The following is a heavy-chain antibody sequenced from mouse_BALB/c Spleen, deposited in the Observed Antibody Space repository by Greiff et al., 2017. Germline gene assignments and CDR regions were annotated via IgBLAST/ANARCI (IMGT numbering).Heavy chain of an antibody. CDR1: GYTFTDYN. V-gene: IGHV1-18*01. CDR3: ARFYGNLWYFDY. CDR2: INPNNGGT. D-gene: IGHD2-1*01. J-gene: IGHJ2*01. Sequence: EVQLQESGPELVKPGASVKIPCKASGYTFTDYNMDWVKQSHGKSLEWIGDINPNNGGTIYNQKFKGKATLTVDKSSSTAYMELRSLTSEDTAVYYCARFYGNLWYFDYWGQGTTLTVSS.